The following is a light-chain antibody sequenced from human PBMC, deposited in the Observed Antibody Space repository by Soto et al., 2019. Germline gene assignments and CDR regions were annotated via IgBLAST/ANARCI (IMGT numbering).Light chain of an antibody. CDR1: SSDVGGYNY. CDR3: SSYTSSSTLAVV. J-gene: IGLJ2*01. V-gene: IGLV2-14*01. CDR2: DVS. Sequence: QSALTQPASVSGSPGQSSTISCTGTSSDVGGYNYVSWYQQHPGKAPKLMIYDVSNRPSGXXXXXSGSKSGNTASLPISGXXXXXEXXXXCSSYTSSSTLAVVFGGGTKLTVL.